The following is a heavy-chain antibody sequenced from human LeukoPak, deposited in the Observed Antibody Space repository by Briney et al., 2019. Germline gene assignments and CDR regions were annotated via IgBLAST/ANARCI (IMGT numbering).Heavy chain of an antibody. CDR1: GGSISSYD. J-gene: IGHJ6*03. D-gene: IGHD2-15*01. V-gene: IGHV4-4*07. Sequence: SETLSLTCTVSGGSISSYDMSWIRQPAGKGLEWIGRIYTSGSTNYNPSLKSRGTMSVDTSKKQSSLKLSSVTAADTAVYYCARGVVVVAATFYYYYYYMDVWGKGTTVTMSS. CDR2: IYTSGST. CDR3: ARGVVVVAATFYYYYYYMDV.